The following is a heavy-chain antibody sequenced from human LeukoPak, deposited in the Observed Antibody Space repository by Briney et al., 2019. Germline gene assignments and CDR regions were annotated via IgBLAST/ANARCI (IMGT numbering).Heavy chain of an antibody. V-gene: IGHV3-30*04. CDR1: GFTFSSYA. CDR3: ARADIGGYSVIGYFDP. Sequence: GGSLRLSCTASGFTFSSYAMHWVRQAPGKGLEWVAIVVDDGSKKDYADSVKGRFTVSRDNSKNTLFLEMNRLGPEDTAVYYCARADIGGYSVIGYFDPWGQGIMVTVSS. J-gene: IGHJ4*02. CDR2: VVDDGSKK. D-gene: IGHD4-23*01.